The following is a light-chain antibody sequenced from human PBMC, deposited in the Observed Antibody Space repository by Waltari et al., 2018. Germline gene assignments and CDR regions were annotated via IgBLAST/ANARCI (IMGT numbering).Light chain of an antibody. CDR2: DTS. CDR3: QQSYTLPYT. CDR1: QTIYNS. V-gene: IGKV1-39*01. Sequence: RVTITCRARQTIYNSLNWYQHKPGKAPKPLISDTSTLQSGVPSRFSGRGSGTEFTLTISRLQPEDFGTYDCQQSYTLPYTFGQGTKLDI. J-gene: IGKJ2*01.